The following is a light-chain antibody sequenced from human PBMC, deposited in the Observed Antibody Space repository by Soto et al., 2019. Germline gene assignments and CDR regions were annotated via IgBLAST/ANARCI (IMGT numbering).Light chain of an antibody. CDR1: QSVSSY. CDR2: GAT. V-gene: IGKV3-11*01. Sequence: EIVLTQSPATLSLSPGERATLSCRASQSVSSYLAWYQQKPGQPPRLLIYGATTRATGIPARFSGSGSGTEFTLTISSLQPEDFATYYCQQYESYSPLTFGGGTKV. CDR3: QQYESYSPLT. J-gene: IGKJ4*01.